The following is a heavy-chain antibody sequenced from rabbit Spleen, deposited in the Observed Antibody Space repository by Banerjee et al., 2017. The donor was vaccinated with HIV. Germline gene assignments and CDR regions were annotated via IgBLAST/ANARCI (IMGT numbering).Heavy chain of an antibody. CDR2: IAGSSSGFT. Sequence: QSLEESGGGLVQPEGSLTLTCKASGFSFSSSDYICWVRQAPGKGLEWISCIAGSSSGFTYSATWATGRFTISKTSSTTVTLQMTSLRAADTATYFCARDSGTSFSTYGMDLWGQGTLVTVS. CDR1: GFSFSSSDY. J-gene: IGHJ6*01. V-gene: IGHV1S40*01. CDR3: ARDSGTSFSTYGMDL. D-gene: IGHD8-1*01.